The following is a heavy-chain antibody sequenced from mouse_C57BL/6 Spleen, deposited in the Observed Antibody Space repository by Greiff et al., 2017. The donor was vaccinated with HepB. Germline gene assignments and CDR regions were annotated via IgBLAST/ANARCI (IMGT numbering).Heavy chain of an antibody. Sequence: VQLKESGGGLVKPGGSLKLSCAASGFTFSDYGMHWVRQAPEKGLEWVAYISSGSSTIYYADTVKGRFTISRDNAKNTLFLQMTSLRSEDTAMYYCAGGMDYSYYFDYWGQGTTLTVSS. CDR1: GFTFSDYG. V-gene: IGHV5-17*01. J-gene: IGHJ2*01. CDR3: AGGMDYSYYFDY. D-gene: IGHD1-1*02. CDR2: ISSGSSTI.